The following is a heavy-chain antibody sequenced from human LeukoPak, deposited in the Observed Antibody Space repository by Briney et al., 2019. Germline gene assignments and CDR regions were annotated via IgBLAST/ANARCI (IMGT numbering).Heavy chain of an antibody. CDR3: ARDGQDIVVVPAANESYYFDY. D-gene: IGHD2-2*01. J-gene: IGHJ4*02. CDR1: GFTFSSYS. V-gene: IGHV3-21*01. CDR2: ISSSSSYI. Sequence: GSLRLSCAASGFTFSSYSMNWVRQAPGKGLEWVSSISSSSSYIYYADSVKGRFTISRDNAKNSLYLQMNSLRAEDTAVYYCARDGQDIVVVPAANESYYFDYWGQGTLVTVSS.